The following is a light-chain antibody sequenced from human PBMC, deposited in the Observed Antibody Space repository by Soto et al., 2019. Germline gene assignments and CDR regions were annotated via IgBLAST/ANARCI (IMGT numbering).Light chain of an antibody. CDR1: QSVSSN. Sequence: MTQSPATLSVSPGERATLSCRASQSVSSNLAWYQQKPGKVPKLLIYAASTLHSGVPSRFSGSGSGTDFTLTISSLQTEDVATYYCQNYFSTPRTFGQGTKVEIK. V-gene: IGKV1-27*01. CDR2: AAS. J-gene: IGKJ1*01. CDR3: QNYFSTPRT.